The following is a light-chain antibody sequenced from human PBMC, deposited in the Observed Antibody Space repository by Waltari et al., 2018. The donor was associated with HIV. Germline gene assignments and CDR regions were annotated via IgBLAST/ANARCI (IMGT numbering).Light chain of an antibody. CDR3: QQYATSPLMYT. Sequence: IGLTPSPGTLSLSPGGGAPLSCRASRNVSSSYLAWYQQKPGQAPRPLIHGASRRATGIPDRFSGSGSGSEFTLTISRLEPEDFALYYCQQYATSPLMYTFGQGTKLEIK. V-gene: IGKV3-20*01. CDR2: GAS. CDR1: RNVSSSY. J-gene: IGKJ2*01.